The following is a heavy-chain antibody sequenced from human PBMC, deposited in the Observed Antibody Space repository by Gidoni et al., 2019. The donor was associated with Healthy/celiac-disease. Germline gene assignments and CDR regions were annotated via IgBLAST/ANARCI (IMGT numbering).Heavy chain of an antibody. D-gene: IGHD4-17*01. J-gene: IGHJ5*02. CDR2: IIPIFGTA. Sequence: QVQLVQSGAEVKKPGSSVKVYCKASGGTFSSYAISLVRQAPGQGLEWMGGIIPIFGTANYAQKFQGRVTITADESTSTAYMELSSLRSEDTAVYYCASLDYGGNPERWFDPWGQGTLVTVSS. CDR3: ASLDYGGNPERWFDP. V-gene: IGHV1-69*01. CDR1: GGTFSSYA.